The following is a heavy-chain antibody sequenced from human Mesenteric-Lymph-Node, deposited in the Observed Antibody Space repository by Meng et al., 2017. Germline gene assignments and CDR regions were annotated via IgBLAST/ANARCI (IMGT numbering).Heavy chain of an antibody. CDR3: ARDCCTHLSCNEAY. CDR1: GFTFSDFY. J-gene: IGHJ4*02. Sequence: GESLKIYCAASGFTFSDFYMSWVRQAPGKGLEWVAYISGSGSPTHYADSVKGRFTISRDNANNSVSLQVNILRVEDTAIYYCARDCCTHLSCNEAYWGQGTLVTVSS. CDR2: ISGSGSPT. V-gene: IGHV3-11*01. D-gene: IGHD2-8*01.